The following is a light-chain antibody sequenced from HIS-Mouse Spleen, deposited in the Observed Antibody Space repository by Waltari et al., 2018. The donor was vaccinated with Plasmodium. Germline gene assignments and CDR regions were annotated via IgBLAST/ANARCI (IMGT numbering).Light chain of an antibody. CDR2: WAP. CDR3: QQYYSTPPYT. V-gene: IGKV4-1*01. CDR1: QSVLYSSNNKNY. Sequence: DIVMTQSPDSLAVSLGERATIKCKPSQSVLYSSNNKNYLAWYQQKPGQPPKLLLYWAPTRESGVPARFSGSGSGTDFTLTISSLQAEDVAVYYCQQYYSTPPYTFGQGTKLEIK. J-gene: IGKJ2*01.